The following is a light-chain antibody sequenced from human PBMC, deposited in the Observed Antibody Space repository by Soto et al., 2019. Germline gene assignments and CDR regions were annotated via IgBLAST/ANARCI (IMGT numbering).Light chain of an antibody. V-gene: IGLV2-14*01. CDR2: SAS. CDR3: ISYTVSRSYV. Sequence: QSVLTQPASVSGSPGQSITISCSGTSSDIGTYDHVAWFQQFPGKTPKLVIYSASDRPSGVSYRFSGSKSGNTASLTISGLQADDEADYYCISYTVSRSYVCGTGTKVTVL. J-gene: IGLJ1*01. CDR1: SSDIGTYDH.